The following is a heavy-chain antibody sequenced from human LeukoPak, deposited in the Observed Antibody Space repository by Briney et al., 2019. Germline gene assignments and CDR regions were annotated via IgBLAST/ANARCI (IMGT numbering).Heavy chain of an antibody. J-gene: IGHJ4*02. CDR3: ARENDQYDSSGYYFVGFDY. CDR1: GYTFTSYG. Sequence: ASVKVSCKASGYTFTSYGISWVRQAPGQGLEWMGWISAYNGNTNYAQKLQGRVTMTTDTSTSTAYMELRSLRSDDTAVYYCARENDQYDSSGYYFVGFDYWGQGTLVTVSS. D-gene: IGHD3-22*01. CDR2: ISAYNGNT. V-gene: IGHV1-18*01.